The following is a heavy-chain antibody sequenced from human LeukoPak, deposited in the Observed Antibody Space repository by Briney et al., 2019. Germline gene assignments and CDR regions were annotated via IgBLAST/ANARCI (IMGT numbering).Heavy chain of an antibody. CDR2: INPSGGST. J-gene: IGHJ6*02. CDR1: GYTFTSYY. V-gene: IGHV1-46*01. Sequence: ASAKVSCKASGYTFTSYYMHWVRQAPGQGLEWMGIINPSGGSTSYAQKFQGRVTMTRDTSTSTVYMELSSLRSEDTAVYYCARDQSPGLYGMDVWGQGTTVTVSS. CDR3: ARDQSPGLYGMDV.